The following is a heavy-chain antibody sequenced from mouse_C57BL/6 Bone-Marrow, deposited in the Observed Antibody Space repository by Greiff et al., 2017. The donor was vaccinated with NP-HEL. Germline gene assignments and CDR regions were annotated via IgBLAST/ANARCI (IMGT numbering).Heavy chain of an antibody. J-gene: IGHJ3*01. CDR2: IDPSDSYT. CDR1: GYTFTSYW. Sequence: QVQLQQPGAELVMPGASVKLSCKASGYTFTSYWMHWVKQRPGQGLEWIGEIDPSDSYTNYNQKFKGKSTLTVDKSSRTAYMQLSSLTSEDSAVYYCASLGYDGYYGDAWFAYWGQGTLVTVSA. V-gene: IGHV1-69*01. D-gene: IGHD2-3*01. CDR3: ASLGYDGYYGDAWFAY.